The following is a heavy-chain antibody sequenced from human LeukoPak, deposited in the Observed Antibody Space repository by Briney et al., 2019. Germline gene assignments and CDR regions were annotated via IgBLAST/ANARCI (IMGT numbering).Heavy chain of an antibody. V-gene: IGHV3-21*01. Sequence: GGSLRLSCAASGFTLSSYSMNWVRQAPGKGLEWVSSISSSSSYIYYADSVKGRFTISRDNAKNSLYLQMNSLRAEDTAVYYCARDGNSNYYGMDVWGQGTTVTVSS. CDR1: GFTLSSYS. CDR3: ARDGNSNYYGMDV. J-gene: IGHJ6*02. CDR2: ISSSSSYI. D-gene: IGHD4-4*01.